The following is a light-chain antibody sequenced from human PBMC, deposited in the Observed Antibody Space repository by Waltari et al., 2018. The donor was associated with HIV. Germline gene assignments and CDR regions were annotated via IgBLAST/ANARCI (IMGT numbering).Light chain of an antibody. V-gene: IGLV3-1*01. J-gene: IGLJ2*01. Sequence: SYELTQPPSVSVSPGQTASITCSGDKLGDKYACWYQQKPGQSPVLVIYQDSKRPSGIPERFSGPNSGNTATLTISGTQAMDEADYYCQAWDSSTVVVFGGGTKLTVL. CDR1: KLGDKY. CDR2: QDS. CDR3: QAWDSSTVVV.